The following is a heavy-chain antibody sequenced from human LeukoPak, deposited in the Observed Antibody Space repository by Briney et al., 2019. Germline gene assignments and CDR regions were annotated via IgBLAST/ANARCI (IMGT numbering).Heavy chain of an antibody. CDR2: INSDGSFT. CDR3: AREYGSSRYFDY. V-gene: IGHV3-74*01. D-gene: IGHD2-15*01. J-gene: IGHJ4*02. Sequence: GGSLRLSCVASGFTFSSYWMHWVRQAPGKGLVWVSRINSDGSFTNYADSVKGRFTISRDNAKNTLYLQMNSLRAEDTAVYYCAREYGSSRYFDYWGQGTPVTVSS. CDR1: GFTFSSYW.